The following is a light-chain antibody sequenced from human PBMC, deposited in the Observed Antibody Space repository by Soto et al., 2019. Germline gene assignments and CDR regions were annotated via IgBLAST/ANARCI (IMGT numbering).Light chain of an antibody. Sequence: IVMTQSPATLSASPGERATLSCRASQSVGSNLAWYQQKPGQAPRLLIYGASTRATGIPARFSGSGSGTEFSLTISSLLSEDFAVYYCQQFNNWPARFTFGPGTKVDVK. CDR1: QSVGSN. CDR3: QQFNNWPARFT. V-gene: IGKV3-15*01. CDR2: GAS. J-gene: IGKJ3*01.